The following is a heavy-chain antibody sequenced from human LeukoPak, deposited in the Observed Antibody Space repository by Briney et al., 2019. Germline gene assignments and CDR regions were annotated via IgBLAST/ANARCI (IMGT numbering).Heavy chain of an antibody. CDR1: GCTVITNV. CDR2: LYSDGNT. CDR3: ERGVGPLSASTLDH. J-gene: IGHJ4*02. Sequence: GGSLRLFCAASGCTVITNVISWVRQAPGKGLEWVSVLYSDGNTKYADSVQARFTITRDNSKYTLYLEMNSLSPDDTAVYYCERGVGPLSASTLDHWGRGTLVTVSS. D-gene: IGHD2-2*01. V-gene: IGHV3-53*01.